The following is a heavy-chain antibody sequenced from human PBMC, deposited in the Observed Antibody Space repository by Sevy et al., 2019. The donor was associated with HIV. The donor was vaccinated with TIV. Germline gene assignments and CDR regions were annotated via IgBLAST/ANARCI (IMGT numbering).Heavy chain of an antibody. V-gene: IGHV4-59*01. CDR2: IYYDGST. D-gene: IGHD3-22*01. J-gene: IGHJ3*02. CDR1: GGSIGRYY. CDR3: AIDAGNYHDSSNYYYVYAFDI. Sequence: SETLSLTCTVSGGSIGRYYWSWIRQSPGRGLEWIGYIYYDGSTDYNSSLKSRVTISLDTSKNQFSLRLNSVTAADTAVYYCAIDAGNYHDSSNYYYVYAFDIWGQGILVTVSS.